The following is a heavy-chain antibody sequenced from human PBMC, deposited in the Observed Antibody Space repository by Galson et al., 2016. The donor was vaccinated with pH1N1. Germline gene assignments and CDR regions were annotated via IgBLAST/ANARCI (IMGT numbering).Heavy chain of an antibody. Sequence: PALVKPTQTLRLTCTLSGFSLSTSAEGVGWIRQPPGKALEWLALIFWNDDRYYRPSLKNRLTITKGTSENLVVLTMTNMDPVDTAIYYCAHREYGDFVGSFDHWGQGALVTVSS. CDR2: IFWNDDR. CDR1: GFSLSTSAEG. CDR3: AHREYGDFVGSFDH. V-gene: IGHV2-5*01. J-gene: IGHJ4*02. D-gene: IGHD4-17*01.